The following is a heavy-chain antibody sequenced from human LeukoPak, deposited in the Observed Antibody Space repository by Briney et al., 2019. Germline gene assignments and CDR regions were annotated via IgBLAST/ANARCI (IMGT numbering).Heavy chain of an antibody. J-gene: IGHJ4*02. Sequence: PGGSLRLPCAASGFTFDDYAMHWVRQAPGKGLEWVSGISWNSGSIGYADSVKGRFTISRDNAKNSLYLQMNSLRAEDTALYYCAKGPRATVRTYSFDYWGQGTLVTVSS. CDR3: AKGPRATVRTYSFDY. D-gene: IGHD1-26*01. V-gene: IGHV3-9*01. CDR2: ISWNSGSI. CDR1: GFTFDDYA.